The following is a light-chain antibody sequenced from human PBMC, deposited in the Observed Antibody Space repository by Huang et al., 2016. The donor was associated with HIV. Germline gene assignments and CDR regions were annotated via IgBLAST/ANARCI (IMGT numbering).Light chain of an antibody. J-gene: IGKJ4*01. CDR2: GAS. CDR1: QGVRTN. Sequence: EVVMTPSPASLSASLGERATLSCRASQGVRTNLAWYQHKPGQAPRLLIFGASTRATGTPARFTGSGSGTEFTLTITSLQSADSADYYCQQYDDWPPLTFGGGTKVEI. CDR3: QQYDDWPPLT. V-gene: IGKV3D-15*01.